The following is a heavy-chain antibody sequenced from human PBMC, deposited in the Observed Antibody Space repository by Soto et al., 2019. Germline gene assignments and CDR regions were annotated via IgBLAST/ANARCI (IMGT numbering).Heavy chain of an antibody. CDR1: GFIFANFA. D-gene: IGHD2-15*01. Sequence: GGSLRLSCTASGFIFANFAMNWVRQAPGRGLEWVSSISGYGGDSAYADSVKGRFTVSRDNSKNTLHLQMTTLRAEDTATYYCAKDQRGYNRPVDYWGQGTLVTVSS. CDR3: AKDQRGYNRPVDY. J-gene: IGHJ4*02. V-gene: IGHV3-23*01. CDR2: ISGYGGDS.